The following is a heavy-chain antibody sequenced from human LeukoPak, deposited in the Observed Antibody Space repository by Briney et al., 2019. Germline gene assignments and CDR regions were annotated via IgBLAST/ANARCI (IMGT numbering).Heavy chain of an antibody. D-gene: IGHD6-13*01. CDR2: IIPIFGTA. CDR1: GGTFSSYA. J-gene: IGHJ4*02. Sequence: SVKVSCKASGGTFSSYAISWVRQAPGQGLEWMGGIIPIFGTANYAQKFQGRVTITADKSTSTAYMELSSLRSEDTAVYYCARQSIAAAGDIDYWGRGTLVTVSS. CDR3: ARQSIAAAGDIDY. V-gene: IGHV1-69*06.